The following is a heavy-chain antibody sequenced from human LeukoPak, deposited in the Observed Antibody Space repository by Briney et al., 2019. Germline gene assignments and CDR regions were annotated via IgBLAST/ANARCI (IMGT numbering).Heavy chain of an antibody. V-gene: IGHV3-23*01. CDR3: AKEVSGMDV. J-gene: IGHJ6*02. Sequence: AGSLRLSCAASGISFSGYAMSWVRQGPGKGLEWVSSISGSDGRTHYAESVKGRFIISRDKSKNTLYLQMNSLRAEDTAVYYCAKEVSGMDVWGQGTTVTVSS. D-gene: IGHD2-21*01. CDR2: ISGSDGRT. CDR1: GISFSGYA.